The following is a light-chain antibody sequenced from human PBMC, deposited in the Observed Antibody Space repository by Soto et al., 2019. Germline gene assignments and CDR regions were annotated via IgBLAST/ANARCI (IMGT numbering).Light chain of an antibody. V-gene: IGKV3-11*01. CDR2: DAS. CDR1: QSVSSY. J-gene: IGKJ4*01. Sequence: EIVLTQSPATLSLSPGERATLSCRASQSVSSYLAWYQQKPGQAPRLLIYDASNRATGIPARFSGSGSGTDFTLTISSLEPEDFAVYYCQQRSSWPDTFGGGTKVEIK. CDR3: QQRSSWPDT.